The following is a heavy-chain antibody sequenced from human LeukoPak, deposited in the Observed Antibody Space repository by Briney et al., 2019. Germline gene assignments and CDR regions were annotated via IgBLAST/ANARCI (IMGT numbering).Heavy chain of an antibody. Sequence: PGGSLRLSCAASGFTFSSYGMHWVRQAPGKGLEWVAVISYDGSNKYYADSVKGRFTISRDNSKNTLHLQMNSLRAEDTAVYYCAKDLSGYPFYGMDVWGQGTTVTVSS. CDR1: GFTFSSYG. J-gene: IGHJ6*02. CDR2: ISYDGSNK. CDR3: AKDLSGYPFYGMDV. D-gene: IGHD3-3*01. V-gene: IGHV3-30*18.